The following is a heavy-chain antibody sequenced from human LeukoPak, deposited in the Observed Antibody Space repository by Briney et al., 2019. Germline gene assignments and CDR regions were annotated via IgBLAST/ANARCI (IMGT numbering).Heavy chain of an antibody. Sequence: SETLSLTCTVSGGSISSSSYYWGWIRQPPGKGLEWIGSIYYSGSTYYNPSLKSRVTISVDTSKNQFSLKLSSVTAADTAVYYCAGRFLEGGWYGEPNDAFDIWGQGTMVTVSS. D-gene: IGHD6-19*01. CDR2: IYYSGST. CDR3: AGRFLEGGWYGEPNDAFDI. CDR1: GGSISSSSYY. J-gene: IGHJ3*02. V-gene: IGHV4-39*01.